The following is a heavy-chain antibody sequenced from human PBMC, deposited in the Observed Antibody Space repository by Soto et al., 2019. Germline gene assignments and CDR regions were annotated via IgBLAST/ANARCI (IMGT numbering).Heavy chain of an antibody. CDR3: TTHGNPYYQLLLYRRGYYGMDV. Sequence: GGSLRLSCAASGFTFSGSAMHWVRQASGKGLEWVGRIRSKANSYATAYAASEKGRFTISRDDSKNTAYLQRNSLKTEDTAVYYCTTHGNPYYQLLLYRRGYYGMDVWGQGTTVTVSS. J-gene: IGHJ6*02. D-gene: IGHD2-2*01. CDR1: GFTFSGSA. V-gene: IGHV3-73*01. CDR2: IRSKANSYAT.